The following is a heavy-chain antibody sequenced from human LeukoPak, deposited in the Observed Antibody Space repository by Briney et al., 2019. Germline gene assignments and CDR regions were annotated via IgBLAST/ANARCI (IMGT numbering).Heavy chain of an antibody. CDR3: TTVLVVVDVTGFDP. Sequence: GGSLRLSCAASGFTFSNAWMSWVRQAPGKGLEWVGRIKSKTDGETTDYAAPVQGRFTISRDDSKNTLYLQMNSLKTEDTAVYYCTTVLVVVDVTGFDPWGQGTLVTVSS. CDR2: IKSKTDGETT. CDR1: GFTFSNAW. V-gene: IGHV3-15*01. J-gene: IGHJ5*02. D-gene: IGHD2-15*01.